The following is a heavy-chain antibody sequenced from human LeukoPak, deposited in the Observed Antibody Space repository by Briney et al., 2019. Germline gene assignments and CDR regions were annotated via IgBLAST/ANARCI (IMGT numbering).Heavy chain of an antibody. CDR1: GGSSSDYQ. V-gene: IGHV4-59*08. D-gene: IGHD6-13*01. Sequence: SETLSLTCTVSGGSSSDYQWSWIRQPPGKGLEWLGYVYNSGSTKYNPSLESRVTISVDTSKNQFSLKLGSVTAADTAVFYCAKHGHSGSSWLNWFDPWGQGTLVAVSS. CDR2: VYNSGST. CDR3: AKHGHSGSSWLNWFDP. J-gene: IGHJ5*02.